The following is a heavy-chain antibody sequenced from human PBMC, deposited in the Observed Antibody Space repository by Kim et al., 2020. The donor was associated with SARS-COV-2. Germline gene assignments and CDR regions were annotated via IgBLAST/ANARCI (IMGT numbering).Heavy chain of an antibody. J-gene: IGHJ4*02. CDR1: GFTFSGSA. Sequence: GGSLRLSCAASGFTFSGSAMHWVRQASGKGLEWVGRIRSKPNNYATAYAASVKGRFTISRDDSKNTAYLQMSSLKTEDTAIYYCTSPYYDVLTGSYKGDYWGQGMPVTVSS. CDR2: IRSKPNNYAT. CDR3: TSPYYDVLTGSYKGDY. V-gene: IGHV3-73*01. D-gene: IGHD3-9*01.